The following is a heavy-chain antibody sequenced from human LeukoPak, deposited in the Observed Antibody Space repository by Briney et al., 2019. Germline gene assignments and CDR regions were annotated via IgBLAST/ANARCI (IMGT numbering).Heavy chain of an antibody. CDR1: GGSISSYY. J-gene: IGHJ4*02. Sequence: SETLSLTCIVSGGSISSYYWSWIRQPPGKGLEWIGCIYYTGSTNYNPSLKSRVTISVDTSKNQFSLKLSSVTAADTAVYYCATGRAYSSVDYWGQGTLVTVSS. CDR3: ATGRAYSSVDY. CDR2: IYYTGST. D-gene: IGHD6-19*01. V-gene: IGHV4-59*01.